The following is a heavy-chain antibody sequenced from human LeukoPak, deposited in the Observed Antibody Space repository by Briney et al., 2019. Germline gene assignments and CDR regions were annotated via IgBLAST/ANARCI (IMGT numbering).Heavy chain of an antibody. CDR2: IYYSGST. CDR1: GGSISSYY. Sequence: SSETLSLTCTVSGGSISSYYWSWIRQPPGKGLEWIGYIYYSGSTNHNPSLKSRVTMSVDTSKNQFSLKLSSVTAADTAVYYCAREVYYYDSSGYVSWFDPWGQGTLVTVSS. CDR3: AREVYYYDSSGYVSWFDP. J-gene: IGHJ5*02. D-gene: IGHD3-22*01. V-gene: IGHV4-59*08.